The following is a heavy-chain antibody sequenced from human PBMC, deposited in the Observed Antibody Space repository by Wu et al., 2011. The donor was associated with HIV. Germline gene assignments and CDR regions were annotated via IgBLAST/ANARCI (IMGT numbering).Heavy chain of an antibody. Sequence: QVQLVQSGTGVKKPGSSVKVSCKASGGTSSNYAISWVRQAPGQGLEWMGGIVPIFDTANYAQKFQGRVTITTDESTSTAYMELSSLRSDDTAVYYCARAMTRNWVLVYWGQGTLVTVSS. D-gene: IGHD7-27*01. CDR1: GGTSSNYA. CDR3: ARAMTRNWVLVY. V-gene: IGHV1-69*05. CDR2: IVPIFDTA. J-gene: IGHJ4*02.